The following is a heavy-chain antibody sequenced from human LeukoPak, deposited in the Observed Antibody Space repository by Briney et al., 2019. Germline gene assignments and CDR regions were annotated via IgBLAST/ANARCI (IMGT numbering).Heavy chain of an antibody. CDR1: GFTFSSYA. CDR3: VRNRNLDS. Sequence: GGSLRLSCAASGFTFSSYAMSWVRQAPGKGLEWVSAISGSGGSTYYADSVKGRFTISRDNAKNSLFLQMNSLTAEGTAVYYCVRNRNLDSWGQGTLVTVSS. D-gene: IGHD1-1*01. V-gene: IGHV3-23*01. J-gene: IGHJ4*02. CDR2: ISGSGGST.